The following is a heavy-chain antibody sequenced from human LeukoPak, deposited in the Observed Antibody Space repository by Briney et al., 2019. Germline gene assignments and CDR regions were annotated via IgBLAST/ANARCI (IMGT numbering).Heavy chain of an antibody. CDR1: GGSISSYY. D-gene: IGHD4-17*01. V-gene: IGHV4-4*07. CDR2: IYTSGST. CDR3: ARNSLYGDYVDY. Sequence: NPSETLSLTCTVSGGSISSYYWSWIRQPAGKGLEWIGRIYTSGSTNYNPSLKSRDTMSVDTSKNQFSLKLSSVTAADTAVYYCARNSLYGDYVDYWGQGTLVTVSS. J-gene: IGHJ4*02.